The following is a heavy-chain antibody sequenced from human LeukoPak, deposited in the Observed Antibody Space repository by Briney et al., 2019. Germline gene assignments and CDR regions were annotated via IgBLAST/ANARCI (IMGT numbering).Heavy chain of an antibody. CDR2: IYYSGST. J-gene: IGHJ4*02. CDR3: AGRYGDYVSSPFDY. D-gene: IGHD4-17*01. V-gene: IGHV4-59*08. CDR1: GGSISSYY. Sequence: SETLSLTCTVSGGSISSYYWSWIRQPPGKGLEWIGYIYYSGSTNYNPSLKSRVTISVDTSKNQFSLKLSSVTAADTAVYYCAGRYGDYVSSPFDYWGQGTLVTVSS.